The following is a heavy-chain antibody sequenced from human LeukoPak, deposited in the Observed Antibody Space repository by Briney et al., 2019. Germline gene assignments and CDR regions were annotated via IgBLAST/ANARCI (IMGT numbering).Heavy chain of an antibody. J-gene: IGHJ4*02. Sequence: GGSLRLSCAASGFTVSSNYMSWVRQAPGKGLEWVSVIYSGGSTYYADSVKGRFTISRDNSKNTLYLQMNSLRAEDTAVYYCARETTAKITMIVVAHIDYWGQGTLVTVSS. V-gene: IGHV3-66*01. D-gene: IGHD3-22*01. CDR2: IYSGGST. CDR3: ARETTAKITMIVVAHIDY. CDR1: GFTVSSNY.